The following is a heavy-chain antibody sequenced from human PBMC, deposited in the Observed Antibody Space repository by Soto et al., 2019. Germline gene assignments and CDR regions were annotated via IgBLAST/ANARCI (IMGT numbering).Heavy chain of an antibody. CDR1: GGTFSSYA. D-gene: IGHD3-3*01. Sequence: ASVKVSCKASGGTFSSYAISWVRQAPGQGLEWMGWISAYNGNTNYAQKLQGRVTMTTDTSTSTAYMELRSLRSDDTAVYYCARGGYDFWSGYYTAFDYWGQGTLVTVSS. CDR2: ISAYNGNT. V-gene: IGHV1-18*01. CDR3: ARGGYDFWSGYYTAFDY. J-gene: IGHJ4*02.